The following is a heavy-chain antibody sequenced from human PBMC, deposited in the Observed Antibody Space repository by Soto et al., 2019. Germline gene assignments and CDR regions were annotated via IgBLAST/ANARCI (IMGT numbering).Heavy chain of an antibody. Sequence: SVKVSCKASGGTLSSYAISWVRQAPGQGLEWMGGIIPIFGTANYAQKFQGRVTITADESTSTAYMELSSLRSEDTAVYYCAEGIVVVPAAILVPYYYYGMDVWGQGTTVTVSS. CDR2: IIPIFGTA. V-gene: IGHV1-69*13. D-gene: IGHD2-2*02. CDR1: GGTLSSYA. CDR3: AEGIVVVPAAILVPYYYYGMDV. J-gene: IGHJ6*02.